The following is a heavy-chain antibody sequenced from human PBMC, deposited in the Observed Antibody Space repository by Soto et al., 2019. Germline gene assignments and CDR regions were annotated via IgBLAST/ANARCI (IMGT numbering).Heavy chain of an antibody. CDR3: AKGLDDSSGYYYY. CDR1: GFTFSSYG. Sequence: QVQLVESGGGVVQPGRSLRLSCAASGFTFSSYGMHWVRQAPGKGLEWVAVISYDGSNKYYADSVKGRFTISRDNSKNTLYLQMNSLRAEDTAVYYCAKGLDDSSGYYYYWGQGPLVTVSS. D-gene: IGHD3-22*01. CDR2: ISYDGSNK. V-gene: IGHV3-30*18. J-gene: IGHJ4*02.